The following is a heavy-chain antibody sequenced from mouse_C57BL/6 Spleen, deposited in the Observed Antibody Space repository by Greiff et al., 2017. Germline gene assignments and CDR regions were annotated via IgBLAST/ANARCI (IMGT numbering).Heavy chain of an antibody. J-gene: IGHJ3*01. CDR3: ADGYPAWFAY. CDR2: IYPGDGDT. D-gene: IGHD2-3*01. V-gene: IGHV1-82*01. Sequence: QVQLQQSGPELVKPGASVKISCKASGYAFSGSWMNWVKQRPGKGLEWIGRIYPGDGDTNYNGKFKGKATLTADKSSSTAYMQLSSLTSEDSAVSFCADGYPAWFAYWGQGTLVTVSA. CDR1: GYAFSGSW.